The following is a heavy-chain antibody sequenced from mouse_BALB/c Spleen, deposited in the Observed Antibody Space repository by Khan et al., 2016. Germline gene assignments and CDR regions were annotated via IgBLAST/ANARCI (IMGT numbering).Heavy chain of an antibody. J-gene: IGHJ4*01. D-gene: IGHD1-3*01. V-gene: IGHV3-2*02. CDR2: ISYSGST. CDR3: AKSNYSDKVAMDY. Sequence: EVQLQESGPGLVKPSQSLSLTCTVTGYSITSDYAWNWIRQLPGNRLEWMGYISYSGSTSYNPSLKSRISIPRNTSKNQFFLQFYSVTSEDTATYYCAKSNYSDKVAMDYWGQGTSVTVSA. CDR1: GYSITSDYA.